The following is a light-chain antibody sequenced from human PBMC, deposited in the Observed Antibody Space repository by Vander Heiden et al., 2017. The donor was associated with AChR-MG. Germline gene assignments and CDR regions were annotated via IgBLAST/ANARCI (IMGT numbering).Light chain of an antibody. CDR1: QSLGSH. J-gene: IGKJ4*01. Sequence: PGETATLSCRASQSLGSHLAWYQQKPGQSPRLLIYDASNRAAGIPARFSGSGSGTDFTLTINSLEPEDFAVFYCQQRRNWPLTFGGGTKVEIK. CDR3: QQRRNWPLT. CDR2: DAS. V-gene: IGKV3-11*01.